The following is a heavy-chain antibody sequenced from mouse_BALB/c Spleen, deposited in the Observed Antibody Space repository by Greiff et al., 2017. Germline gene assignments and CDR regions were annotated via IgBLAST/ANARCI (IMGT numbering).Heavy chain of an antibody. D-gene: IGHD2-1*01. J-gene: IGHJ3*01. CDR1: GFTFSSYT. CDR3: ARGDGNYGGVFAY. V-gene: IGHV5-12-2*01. CDR2: ISNGGGST. Sequence: EVKLVESGGGLVQPGGSLKLSCAASGFTFSSYTMSWVRQTPEKRLEWVAYISNGGGSTYYPDTVKGRFTISRDNAKNTLYLQMSSLKSEDTAMYYCARGDGNYGGVFAYWGQGTLVTVSA.